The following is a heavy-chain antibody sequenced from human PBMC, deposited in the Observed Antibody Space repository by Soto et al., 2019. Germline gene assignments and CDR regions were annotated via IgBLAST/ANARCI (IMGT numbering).Heavy chain of an antibody. V-gene: IGHV3-NL1*01. Sequence: GGSLRLSCAASGFTFNSYSMNWVRQAPGKGLEWVSVISGNSDSTYYADSVKGRFTISRDNSKNTLYQQMNSLGAEDTSVYYCAKEGGLSGSYYISSSYYFDYWGQGTLVTVSS. D-gene: IGHD1-26*01. CDR2: ISGNSDST. CDR3: AKEGGLSGSYYISSSYYFDY. CDR1: GFTFNSYS. J-gene: IGHJ4*02.